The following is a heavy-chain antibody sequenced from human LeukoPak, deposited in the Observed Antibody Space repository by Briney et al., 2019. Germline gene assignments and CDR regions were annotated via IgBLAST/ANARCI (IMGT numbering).Heavy chain of an antibody. V-gene: IGHV1-18*01. D-gene: IGHD6-13*01. Sequence: GASVKVSCKASGYTFTSYGISWVRQAPGQGLEWMGWISAYNGNTNYAQKLQGRVTMTTDTSTSTAYMELRSLRSDDTAVYYCARDHLRRIAAAGTDYWGQGTLVTVSS. J-gene: IGHJ4*02. CDR1: GYTFTSYG. CDR2: ISAYNGNT. CDR3: ARDHLRRIAAAGTDY.